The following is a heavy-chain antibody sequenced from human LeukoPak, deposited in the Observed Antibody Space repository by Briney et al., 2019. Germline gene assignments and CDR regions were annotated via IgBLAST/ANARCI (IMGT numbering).Heavy chain of an antibody. Sequence: PGGTLRLSCAASGFTFSSYGMSWVRQAPGKGLEWVSAISGSGGSTYYADSVKGRFTISRDNSKNTLYLQMNSLRAEDTAVYYCAKSSGQLLFLPFDYWGQGTLVTVSS. D-gene: IGHD3-10*01. CDR2: ISGSGGST. CDR3: AKSSGQLLFLPFDY. V-gene: IGHV3-23*01. J-gene: IGHJ4*02. CDR1: GFTFSSYG.